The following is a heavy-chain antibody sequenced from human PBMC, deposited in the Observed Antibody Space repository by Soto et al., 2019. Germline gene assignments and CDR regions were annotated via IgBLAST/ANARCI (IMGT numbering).Heavy chain of an antibody. J-gene: IGHJ4*02. Sequence: PSETLCLTCSFAGDSVTSHYLTWIRQSPEKGLEWIGYMHYTGFSHYNPSLGGRVSISVDTSKNQFSLKLKSVTAADTAVFYCAGLFPYVSSGYHLNYLGQGTLVTVSS. V-gene: IGHV4-59*08. D-gene: IGHD3-22*01. CDR3: AGLFPYVSSGYHLNY. CDR1: GDSVTSHY. CDR2: MHYTGFS.